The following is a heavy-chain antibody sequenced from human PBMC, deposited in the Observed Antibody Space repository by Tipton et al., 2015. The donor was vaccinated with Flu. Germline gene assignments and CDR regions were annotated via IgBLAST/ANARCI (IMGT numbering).Heavy chain of an antibody. CDR1: GDSISTTIYY. D-gene: IGHD1-1*01. CDR3: ARDLWNDRRAYYYYGVDV. CDR2: FYYSGTT. Sequence: LRLSCTVSGDSISTTIYYWGWVRQPPGKGLEWIGSFYYSGTTYYNPSLKSRVTISVDSSKNEFSLTLASLTAADTAVYYCARDLWNDRRAYYYYGVDVWGQGTTVTVSS. J-gene: IGHJ6*02. V-gene: IGHV4-39*07.